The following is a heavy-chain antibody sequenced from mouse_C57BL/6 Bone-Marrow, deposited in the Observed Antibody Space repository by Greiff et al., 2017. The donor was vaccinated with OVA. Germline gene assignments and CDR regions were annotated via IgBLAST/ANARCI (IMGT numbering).Heavy chain of an antibody. D-gene: IGHD1-1*01. CDR3: ARGALYYGSSFWYFDV. CDR2: IDPSDSYT. CDR1: GYTFTSYW. Sequence: QVQLQQSGAELVKPGASVKLSCKASGYTFTSYWMQWVKQRPGQGLEWIGEIDPSDSYTNYNQKFKGKATLTVDTSSSTAYMQLSSLTSEDSAVYYCARGALYYGSSFWYFDVWGTGTTVTVSS. J-gene: IGHJ1*03. V-gene: IGHV1-50*01.